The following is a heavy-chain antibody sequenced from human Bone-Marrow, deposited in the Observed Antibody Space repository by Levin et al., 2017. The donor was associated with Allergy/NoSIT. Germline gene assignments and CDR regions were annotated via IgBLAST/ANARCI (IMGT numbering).Heavy chain of an antibody. CDR2: ISAYNGDT. D-gene: IGHD3-10*01. V-gene: IGHV1-18*01. CDR1: GFTFDSYG. J-gene: IGHJ4*02. CDR3: ARGNYYGSGRGDY. Sequence: ASVKVSCKTSGFTFDSYGFSWVRQAPGQGLEWMGWISAYNGDTDHLQRFQGRLSMTTDVSTNTVYMELRSLRSDDTAVYYCARGNYYGSGRGDYWGQGTLVTVSS.